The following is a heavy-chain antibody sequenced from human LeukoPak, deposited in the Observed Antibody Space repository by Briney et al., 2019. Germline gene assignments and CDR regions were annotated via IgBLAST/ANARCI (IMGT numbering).Heavy chain of an antibody. CDR1: GFTFSSYA. V-gene: IGHV3-64*01. J-gene: IGHJ4*02. CDR2: ISSNGGST. D-gene: IGHD3-22*01. CDR3: ARSGPGSSGYLDY. Sequence: GGSLRLSCAASGFTFSSYAMHWVRQAPGKGLEYVSAISSNGGSTYYANSVRGRFTISRDNSKNTLYLQMGSLRAEDMAVYYCARSGPGSSGYLDYWGQGTLVTVSS.